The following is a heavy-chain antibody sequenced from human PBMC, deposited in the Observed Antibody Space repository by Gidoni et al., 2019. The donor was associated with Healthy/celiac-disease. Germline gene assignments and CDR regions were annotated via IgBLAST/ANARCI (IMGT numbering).Heavy chain of an antibody. CDR1: GGSIRRGGYY. J-gene: IGHJ4*02. V-gene: IGHV4-31*03. CDR3: AGFPYDYIWGSYRYTVDY. CDR2: IYYSGST. D-gene: IGHD3-16*02. Sequence: QVQLQESGPGLVKPSQTLSLTCTVSGGSIRRGGYYWSWIRQHPGKGLEWIGYIYYSGSTYYNPSLKSRVTISVDTSKNQFSLKLSSVTAADTAVYYCAGFPYDYIWGSYRYTVDYWGQGTLVTVSS.